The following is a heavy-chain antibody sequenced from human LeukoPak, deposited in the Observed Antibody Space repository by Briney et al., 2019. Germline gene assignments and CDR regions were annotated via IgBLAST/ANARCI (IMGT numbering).Heavy chain of an antibody. CDR2: IYYSGST. V-gene: IGHV4-39*07. CDR3: ARGSGFIAPYYFDY. Sequence: SQTLSLTCTVSGVSISSFSYYWGWIRQPPGKGLEWIGSIYYSGSTYYNPSLKSRVTISVDTSKNQFSLKLSSVTAADTAVYYCARGSGFIAPYYFDYWGQGTLVTVSP. J-gene: IGHJ4*02. D-gene: IGHD3-3*01. CDR1: GVSISSFSYY.